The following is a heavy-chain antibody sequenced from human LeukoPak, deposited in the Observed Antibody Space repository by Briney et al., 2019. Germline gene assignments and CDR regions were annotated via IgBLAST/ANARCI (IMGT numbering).Heavy chain of an antibody. D-gene: IGHD2-2*02. Sequence: GRSLRLSCAASGFTFSSYGMHWVRQAPGKGLVWVSRINTDGSSTSYADSVKGRFTISRDNAKNTLYLQMNSLRAEDTAVYYCARADCSSTSCYMQENWFDPWGQGTLVTVSS. CDR2: INTDGSST. V-gene: IGHV3-74*01. CDR1: GFTFSSYG. J-gene: IGHJ5*02. CDR3: ARADCSSTSCYMQENWFDP.